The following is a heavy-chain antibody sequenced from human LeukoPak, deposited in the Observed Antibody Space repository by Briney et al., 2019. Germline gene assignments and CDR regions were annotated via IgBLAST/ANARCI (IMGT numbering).Heavy chain of an antibody. D-gene: IGHD6-19*01. CDR1: GFTFSKYL. J-gene: IGHJ4*02. CDR2: INTDGTVT. Sequence: GGSLRLSCAASGFTFSKYLVLWVRQAPGKGLESVSRINTDGTVTTYADSVKGRFTVSRDNADNTMFLQMNSVRDEDTAVYYCATKQWLAPPPDSWGQGTPVTVSS. CDR3: ATKQWLAPPPDS. V-gene: IGHV3-74*01.